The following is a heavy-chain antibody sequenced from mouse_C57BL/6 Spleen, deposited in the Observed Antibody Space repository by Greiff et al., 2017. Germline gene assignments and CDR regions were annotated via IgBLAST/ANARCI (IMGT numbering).Heavy chain of an antibody. D-gene: IGHD3-2*02. V-gene: IGHV1-18*01. CDR1: GYTFTDSN. CDR3: ARGDSSGSFAY. J-gene: IGHJ3*01. CDR2: INPNNGGT. Sequence: VQLQQSGPELVKPGASVKIPCKASGYTFTDSNMDWVKQSHGKSLEWIGEINPNNGGTNYNQKFKGKATLTVDKSSSTAYMEHLSLISQDTAVYYCARGDSSGSFAYWGQGTLVTVSA.